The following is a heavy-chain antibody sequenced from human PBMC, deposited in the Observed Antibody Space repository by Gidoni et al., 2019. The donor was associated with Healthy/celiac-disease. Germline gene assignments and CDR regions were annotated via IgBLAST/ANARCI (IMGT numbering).Heavy chain of an antibody. CDR2: NNAGNGNT. V-gene: IGHV1-3*01. CDR1: GYTFPTYA. D-gene: IGHD1-26*01. Sequence: QVQLVQSGAAVTKPRASVKASCTASGYTFPTYARHWVRQAPGQRLAWMGWNNAGNGNTKYSQKFQGRVTITRDTSASTAYMELSSLRSEDTAVYYCARRLVGALYYYYGMDVWGQGTTVTVSS. J-gene: IGHJ6*02. CDR3: ARRLVGALYYYYGMDV.